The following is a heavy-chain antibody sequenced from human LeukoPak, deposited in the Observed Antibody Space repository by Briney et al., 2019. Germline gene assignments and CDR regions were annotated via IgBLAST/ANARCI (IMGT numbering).Heavy chain of an antibody. CDR2: IYYSETT. D-gene: IGHD6-19*01. CDR3: ARPLGSGYTSAWSPNWYFDL. Sequence: SETLSLTCTVSGGSISSSSYYWGWIRQPPGKGLEWIGTIYYSETTYYNPSLKSRVTISVDTSKNLFPLKLSSVTASDTAVHYCARPLGSGYTSAWSPNWYFDLWGRGTLVTVSS. V-gene: IGHV4-39*01. CDR1: GGSISSSSYY. J-gene: IGHJ2*01.